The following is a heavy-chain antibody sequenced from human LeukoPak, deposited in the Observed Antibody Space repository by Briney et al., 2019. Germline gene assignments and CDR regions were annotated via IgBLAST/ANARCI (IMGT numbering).Heavy chain of an antibody. D-gene: IGHD1-26*01. CDR1: GFTFSSYA. V-gene: IGHV3-48*03. CDR2: ISSSGSTI. Sequence: GGSLRLSCAASGFTFSSYAMSWVRQAPGKGLEWVSYISSSGSTIYDADSVKGRFTISRDNAKNSLYLQMNSLRVEDTAVYYCARSYTGSPRNWFDSWGQGTLVTVSS. J-gene: IGHJ5*01. CDR3: ARSYTGSPRNWFDS.